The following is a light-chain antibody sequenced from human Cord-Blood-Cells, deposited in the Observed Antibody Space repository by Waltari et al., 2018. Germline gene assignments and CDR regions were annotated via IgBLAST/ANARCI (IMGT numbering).Light chain of an antibody. CDR3: QAWDSSYYV. CDR1: KLGAKY. V-gene: IGLV3-1*01. CDR2: QDS. J-gene: IGLJ1*01. Sequence: SYELTQPPSVSVSPGQTASITCSGDKLGAKYACWYQQKPGQSPVLVIDQDSKRPSGIPERFSGSNSGNTATLTISGTQAMDEADYYCQAWDSSYYVFGTGTKVTVL.